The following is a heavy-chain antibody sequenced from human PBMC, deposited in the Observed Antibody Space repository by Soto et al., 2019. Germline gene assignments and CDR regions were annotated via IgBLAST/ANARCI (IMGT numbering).Heavy chain of an antibody. J-gene: IGHJ3*01. D-gene: IGHD6-19*01. Sequence: EVQLLESGGGLVRPGESLRLSCTASGFTFSNNAMNWVRQAPGKGLEWVSVISGSAGSTYHADSVQGRYTISRDNSKNTLYLQMNSLRAEDTAIYYCVREGSVWSCRESFDFWGRGTMVTVSS. CDR1: GFTFSNNA. CDR2: ISGSAGST. V-gene: IGHV3-23*01. CDR3: VREGSVWSCRESFDF.